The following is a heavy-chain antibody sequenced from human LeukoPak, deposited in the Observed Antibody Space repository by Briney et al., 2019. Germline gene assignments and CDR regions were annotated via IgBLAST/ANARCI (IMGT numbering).Heavy chain of an antibody. J-gene: IGHJ4*02. Sequence: GESLKISCKGSGYSFTSYWIGWVRQMPGKGLEWMGIIYPGDSYTRYSPSFQGQVTISADKSISTTYLQWSSLKTSDTAMYYCARGRRFYCGGDCYSPDYWGQGTLVTVSS. CDR1: GYSFTSYW. D-gene: IGHD2-21*02. CDR3: ARGRRFYCGGDCYSPDY. CDR2: IYPGDSYT. V-gene: IGHV5-51*01.